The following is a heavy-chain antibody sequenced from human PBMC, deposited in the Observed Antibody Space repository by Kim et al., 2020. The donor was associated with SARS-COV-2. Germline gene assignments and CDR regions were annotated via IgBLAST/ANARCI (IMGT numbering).Heavy chain of an antibody. J-gene: IGHJ4*02. CDR1: GYTFTGYY. CDR2: INPNSGGT. Sequence: ASVKVSCKASGYTFTGYYMHWVRQAPGQGLEWMGRINPNSGGTNYAQKFQGRVTMTRDTSISTAYMELSRLRSDDTAVYYCARNNVPSGPSSGSALDGWGQGTLVTVSS. V-gene: IGHV1-2*06. CDR3: ARNNVPSGPSSGSALDG. D-gene: IGHD3-10*01.